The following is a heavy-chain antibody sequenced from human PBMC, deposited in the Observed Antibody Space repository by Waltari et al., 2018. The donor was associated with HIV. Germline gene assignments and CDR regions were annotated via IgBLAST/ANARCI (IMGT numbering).Heavy chain of an antibody. CDR3: ARAGSVFGTSPYGMDV. V-gene: IGHV4-30-4*01. CDR2: IYYSGST. CDR1: GGSISSGDSY. J-gene: IGHJ6*02. Sequence: QVQLQESGPGLVKPSQTLSLHCPVYGGSISSGDSYSIWIRQPPGKGLEWIGYIYYSGSTYYNPSLKSRVTISVDTSKNQFSLKLSSVSAADTAVYYCARAGSVFGTSPYGMDVWGQGTTVTVYS. D-gene: IGHD2-2*01.